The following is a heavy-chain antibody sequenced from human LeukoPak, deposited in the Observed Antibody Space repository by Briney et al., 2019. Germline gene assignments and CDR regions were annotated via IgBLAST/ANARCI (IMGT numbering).Heavy chain of an antibody. CDR2: INPNSRAT. CDR1: GYTFSGYF. V-gene: IGHV1-2*02. Sequence: ASVKVSCKASGYTFSGYFMNWVRQAPGQGLEWMGWINPNSRATNSAQRFQGRVTMTRDLSINTAYMEVSRLKSDDTAVYYCARGGAGGYGDYSAFDIWGQGTMVTVSS. CDR3: ARGGAGGYGDYSAFDI. J-gene: IGHJ3*02. D-gene: IGHD4-17*01.